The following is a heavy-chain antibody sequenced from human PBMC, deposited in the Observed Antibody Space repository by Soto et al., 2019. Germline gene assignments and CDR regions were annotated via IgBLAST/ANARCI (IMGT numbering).Heavy chain of an antibody. D-gene: IGHD4-17*01. V-gene: IGHV4-39*01. J-gene: IGHJ4*02. Sequence: SETLSLTCTVSGGSISSSSYYWGWIRQPPGKGLEWIGSIYYSGSTYYNPSLKSRVTISVDTSKNQFSLKLSSVTAADTAVYYCARLPDDYGDYYFDYWGQGTLVT. CDR3: ARLPDDYGDYYFDY. CDR1: GGSISSSSYY. CDR2: IYYSGST.